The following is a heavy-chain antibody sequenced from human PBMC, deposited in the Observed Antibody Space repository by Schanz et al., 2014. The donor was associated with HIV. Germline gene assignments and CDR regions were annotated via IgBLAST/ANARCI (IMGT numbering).Heavy chain of an antibody. CDR3: AKGWRGYSISSLVDY. D-gene: IGHD6-6*01. CDR1: GFTITSYG. J-gene: IGHJ4*02. CDR2: ISHDGSKK. Sequence: VQLLESGGGLVQPGGSLRLSCAVSGFTITSYGMSWVRQAPGKGLEWVAVISHDGSKKYYADSVRGRITISRDNSKNTLYQQMNSLRADDTAVYYCAKGWRGYSISSLVDYWGQGSLVTVSS. V-gene: IGHV3-30*18.